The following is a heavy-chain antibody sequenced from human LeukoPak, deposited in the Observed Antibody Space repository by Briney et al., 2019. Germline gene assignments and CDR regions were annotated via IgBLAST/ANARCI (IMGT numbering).Heavy chain of an antibody. D-gene: IGHD3-3*01. Sequence: GGSLRLSCAASGFTFSSYWMHWVRQAPGKGLVWVSRINSDGSSTSYADSVKGRFTISRDNSKNTLYLQMNSLRAEDTAVYYCAKSDFWSGYNWFDPWGQGTLVTVSS. CDR3: AKSDFWSGYNWFDP. V-gene: IGHV3-74*01. CDR2: INSDGSST. J-gene: IGHJ5*02. CDR1: GFTFSSYW.